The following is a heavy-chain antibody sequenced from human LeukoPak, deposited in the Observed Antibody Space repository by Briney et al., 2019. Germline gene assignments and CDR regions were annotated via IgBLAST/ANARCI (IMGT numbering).Heavy chain of an antibody. D-gene: IGHD4-17*01. CDR3: ARDKGDYGDPEGFDP. V-gene: IGHV3-53*01. CDR1: EFTFSSYE. J-gene: IGHJ5*02. CDR2: IYSGGST. Sequence: GGSLRLSCAASEFTFSSYEMNWVRQAPGKGLEWVSVIYSGGSTYYADSVKGRFTISRDNSKNTLYLQMNSLRAEDTAVYYCARDKGDYGDPEGFDPWGQGTLVTVSS.